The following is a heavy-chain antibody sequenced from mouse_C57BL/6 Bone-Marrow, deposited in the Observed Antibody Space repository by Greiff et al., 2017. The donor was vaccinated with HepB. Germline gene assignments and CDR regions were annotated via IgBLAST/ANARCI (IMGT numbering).Heavy chain of an antibody. CDR3: TRVALLGAWFAY. J-gene: IGHJ3*01. CDR2: ISSGGDYI. Sequence: EVKVVESGEGLVKPGGSLKLSCAASGFTFSSYAMSWVRQTPEKRLAWVAYISSGGDYIYYADTVKGRFTISRDNARNTLYLQMSSLKSEDTAMYYCTRVALLGAWFAYWGQGTLVTVSA. CDR1: GFTFSSYA. V-gene: IGHV5-9-1*02. D-gene: IGHD1-1*01.